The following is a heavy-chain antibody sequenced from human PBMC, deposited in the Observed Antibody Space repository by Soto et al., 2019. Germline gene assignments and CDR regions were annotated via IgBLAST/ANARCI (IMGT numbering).Heavy chain of an antibody. Sequence: QVQLVQSGAEVKKPGSSVKVSCKASGGTFSSYAISWVRQAPGQGLEWMGGIIPIFGTANYAQKFQGRVTIPAGESTGTAYMERSSLRSKDTPVYYCARGLSGGRSWYYYYSGMAVWGQGPTVPASS. CDR2: IIPIFGTA. CDR1: GGTFSSYA. D-gene: IGHD6-13*01. CDR3: ARGLSGGRSWYYYYSGMAV. V-gene: IGHV1-69*01. J-gene: IGHJ6*02.